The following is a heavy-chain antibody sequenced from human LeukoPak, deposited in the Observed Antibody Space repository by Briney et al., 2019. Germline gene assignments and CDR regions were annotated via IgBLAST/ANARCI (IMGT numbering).Heavy chain of an antibody. CDR3: AKNRDSSDYPRDFDY. CDR1: GFTFSNAW. V-gene: IGHV3-48*01. Sequence: KTGGSLRLSCAASGFTFSNAWMSWVRQAPGKGLEWVSYISSSGSTIYYADSVKGRFTVSRDNSKDTVYLQMNSLRTEDTAVYYCAKNRDSSDYPRDFDYWGQGSLVTVSS. D-gene: IGHD3-22*01. CDR2: ISSSGSTI. J-gene: IGHJ4*02.